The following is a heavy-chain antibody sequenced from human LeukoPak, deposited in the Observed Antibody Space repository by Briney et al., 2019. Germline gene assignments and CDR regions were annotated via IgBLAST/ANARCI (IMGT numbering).Heavy chain of an antibody. D-gene: IGHD6-19*01. J-gene: IGHJ5*02. CDR3: ARMGKAVTGRSGWFDP. Sequence: ASVKVSCKASGYTFTGYYMHWVRQAPGQGLEWMGWINPNSGGTNYAQKFQGRVTMTRDTSISTAYMELSRLRSDDTAVYYCARMGKAVTGRSGWFDPWGQGTLVTVSS. CDR2: INPNSGGT. V-gene: IGHV1-2*02. CDR1: GYTFTGYY.